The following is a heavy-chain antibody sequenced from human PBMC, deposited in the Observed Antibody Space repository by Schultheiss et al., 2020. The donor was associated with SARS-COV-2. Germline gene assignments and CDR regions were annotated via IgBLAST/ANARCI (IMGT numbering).Heavy chain of an antibody. V-gene: IGHV3-33*05. CDR3: AKDTKLYYYDSSGFDP. Sequence: GGSLRLSCAASGFTFSSYGMHWVRQAPGKGLEWVAVISYDGSNKYYADSVKGRFTISRDNSKNTLYLQMNSLRAEDTAVYYCAKDTKLYYYDSSGFDPWGQGTLVTVSS. CDR2: ISYDGSNK. CDR1: GFTFSSYG. D-gene: IGHD3-22*01. J-gene: IGHJ5*02.